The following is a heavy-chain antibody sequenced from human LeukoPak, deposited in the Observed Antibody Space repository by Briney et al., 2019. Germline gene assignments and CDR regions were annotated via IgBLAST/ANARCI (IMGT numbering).Heavy chain of an antibody. V-gene: IGHV3-73*01. CDR2: IRTKTRNYAA. J-gene: IGHJ4*02. CDR3: TRQNCTGGSCSYVDC. D-gene: IGHD2-8*02. CDR1: GFTFSDSY. Sequence: GGSLRLSCAVSGFTFSDSYMHWVRQASGKGLEWVGLIRTKTRNYAATYAESVKGRFTISRDDSKNTAYLQMNSLKMEDTAVYCCTRQNCTGGSCSYVDCWGQGTLVTVSS.